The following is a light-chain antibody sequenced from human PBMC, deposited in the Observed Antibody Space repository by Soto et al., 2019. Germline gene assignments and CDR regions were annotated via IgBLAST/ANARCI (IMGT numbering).Light chain of an antibody. J-gene: IGKJ4*01. CDR1: QDISNY. Sequence: DIQMTQSPSSLSASVGDRVTITCQASQDISNYLNWYQQKPGKAPKLLIYDASNLETGVPSRFSGSGCGTDFTFTISSLQPENIATYYCQQYYNLPLTFGGGTK. CDR2: DAS. CDR3: QQYYNLPLT. V-gene: IGKV1-33*01.